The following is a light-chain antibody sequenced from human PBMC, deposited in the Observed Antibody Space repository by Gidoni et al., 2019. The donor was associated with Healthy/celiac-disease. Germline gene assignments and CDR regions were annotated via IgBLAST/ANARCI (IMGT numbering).Light chain of an antibody. J-gene: IGKJ2*01. Sequence: DIQMTQSPSSLSASVGDRVTITCRASQSISSYLNWYQQKPRKAPKLLIYAASRLQSWVPSRFSGSGSGTDFTLTISSLQPEDFATYYCQQSYSTPSFGQGTKLEIK. V-gene: IGKV1-39*01. CDR1: QSISSY. CDR3: QQSYSTPS. CDR2: AAS.